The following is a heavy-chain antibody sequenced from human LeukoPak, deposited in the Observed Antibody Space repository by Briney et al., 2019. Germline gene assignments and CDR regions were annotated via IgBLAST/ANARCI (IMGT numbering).Heavy chain of an antibody. CDR1: GFTFSSSW. D-gene: IGHD2-15*01. CDR2: INGDGRST. J-gene: IGHJ4*02. Sequence: PGGSLRLSCAASGFTFSSSWMHWVRQGPGMGLVWVSRINGDGRSTNYVDSVKGRFTISRDNAKNTLYLQMNSLRAEDTGVYYCATGPPSRIDYRGQGTLVTVSS. V-gene: IGHV3-74*01. CDR3: ATGPPSRIDY.